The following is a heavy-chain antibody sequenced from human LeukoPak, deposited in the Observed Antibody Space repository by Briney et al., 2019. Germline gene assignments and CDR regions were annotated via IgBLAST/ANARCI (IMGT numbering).Heavy chain of an antibody. CDR2: IGGGDT. D-gene: IGHD1-26*01. Sequence: GGSLRLSCAASGFDFSTYAMSWVRQAPGKGLEWVSGIGGGDTHYADSVKGRSTISRGNSKSTVELHMSSLRVEDTAVYYCAKDGQSFNSMWDYLDSWGRGTLVTVSS. CDR3: AKDGQSFNSMWDYLDS. CDR1: GFDFSTYA. J-gene: IGHJ4*02. V-gene: IGHV3-23*01.